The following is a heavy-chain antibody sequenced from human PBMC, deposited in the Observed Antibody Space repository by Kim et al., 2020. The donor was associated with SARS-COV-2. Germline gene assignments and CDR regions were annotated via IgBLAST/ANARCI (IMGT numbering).Heavy chain of an antibody. Sequence: ASVKVSCKASGYTFTSYAMHWVRQAPGQRLEWMGWINAGNGNTKYSQKFQGRVTITRDTSASTAYMELSSLRTEDTAVYYCARGNQAGRIVLPGAFDYWGQGTLVTVSS. J-gene: IGHJ4*02. CDR2: INAGNGNT. CDR3: ARGNQAGRIVLPGAFDY. D-gene: IGHD2-15*01. V-gene: IGHV1-3*01. CDR1: GYTFTSYA.